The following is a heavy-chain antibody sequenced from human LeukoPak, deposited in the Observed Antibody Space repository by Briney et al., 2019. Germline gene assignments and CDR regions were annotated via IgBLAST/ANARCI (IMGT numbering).Heavy chain of an antibody. Sequence: GASVKVSCKASGGTFSSYAISWVRQAPGQGLEWMGGIIPIFGTANYAQKCQGRVTITADESTSTAYMELSSLRSEDTAVYYCAGLHYDFYMDVWGKGTTVTVSS. D-gene: IGHD3-3*01. V-gene: IGHV1-69*13. CDR3: AGLHYDFYMDV. CDR1: GGTFSSYA. J-gene: IGHJ6*03. CDR2: IIPIFGTA.